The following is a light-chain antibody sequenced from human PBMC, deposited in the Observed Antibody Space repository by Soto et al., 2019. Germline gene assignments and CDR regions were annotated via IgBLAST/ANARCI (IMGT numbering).Light chain of an antibody. CDR2: GAS. CDR3: KQYNNWPPLT. Sequence: EIVMTQSPATLSVSPGERATLSCRASQSVSSNLAWYQQKPGPAPRLLIYGASTSATGIPARFSGSGSGTEFDLTISSLQSEDFSGEDCKQYNNWPPLTFGGGTMVEIK. J-gene: IGKJ4*01. CDR1: QSVSSN. V-gene: IGKV3-15*01.